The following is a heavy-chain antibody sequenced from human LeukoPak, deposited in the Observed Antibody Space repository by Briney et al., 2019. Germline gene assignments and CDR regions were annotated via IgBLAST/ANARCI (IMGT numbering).Heavy chain of an antibody. J-gene: IGHJ4*02. D-gene: IGHD3-9*01. CDR2: ISGSGSTT. CDR3: AKAILTGSYRGYFDY. Sequence: PGGSLRLSCAASGFTFSIYAMTWVRQAPGKGLEWVSAISGSGSTTYYADSVKGRLTTSRDNSKHSLYLQMNSLRAEDTAVYYCAKAILTGSYRGYFDYWSQGTRLTVSS. V-gene: IGHV3-23*01. CDR1: GFTFSIYA.